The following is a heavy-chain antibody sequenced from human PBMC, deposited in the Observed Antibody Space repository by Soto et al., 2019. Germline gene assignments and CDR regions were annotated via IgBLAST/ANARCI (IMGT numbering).Heavy chain of an antibody. CDR2: INAGNGNT. V-gene: IGHV1-3*01. CDR3: ARDGSYYYGSGSSNWFDP. CDR1: GYTFTSYA. Sequence: ASVKVSCKASGYTFTSYAMHWVRQAPGQRLELMGWINAGNGNTKYSQKFQGRVTITRDTSASTAYMELSSLRSEDTAVYYCARDGSYYYGSGSSNWFDPWGQGTLVTVSS. J-gene: IGHJ5*02. D-gene: IGHD3-10*01.